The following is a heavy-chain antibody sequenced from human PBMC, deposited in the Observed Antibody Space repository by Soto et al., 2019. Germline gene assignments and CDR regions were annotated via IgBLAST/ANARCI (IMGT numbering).Heavy chain of an antibody. CDR3: ATDYSNYVFLDY. CDR2: ISYDGSNK. CDR1: GFTFSSYG. Sequence: GGSLRLSCAASGFTFSSYGMHWVRQAPGKGLEWVAVISYDGSNKYYADSVKGRFTISRDNSKNTLYLQMNSLRAEDTAVYYCATDYSNYVFLDYWGQGTLVTVSS. V-gene: IGHV3-30*03. J-gene: IGHJ4*02. D-gene: IGHD4-4*01.